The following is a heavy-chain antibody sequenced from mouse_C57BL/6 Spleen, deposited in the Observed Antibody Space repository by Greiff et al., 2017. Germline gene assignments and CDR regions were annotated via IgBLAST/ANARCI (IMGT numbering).Heavy chain of an antibody. CDR3: ARGWVHYYAMDY. V-gene: IGHV1-64*01. CDR1: GYTFTSYW. Sequence: QVQLKQPGAELVKPGASVKLSCKASGYTFTSYWMHWVKQRPGQGLEWIGMIHPNSGSTNYNEKFKSKATLTVDKSSSTAYMQLSSLTSEDSAVYYCARGWVHYYAMDYWGQGTSGTVSS. D-gene: IGHD3-3*01. J-gene: IGHJ4*01. CDR2: IHPNSGST.